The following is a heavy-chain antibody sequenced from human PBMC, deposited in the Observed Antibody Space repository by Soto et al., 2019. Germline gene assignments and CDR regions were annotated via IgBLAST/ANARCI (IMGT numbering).Heavy chain of an antibody. CDR2: IYYSGST. J-gene: IGHJ4*02. CDR1: GGSISSGGYY. CDR3: ARETSPERGYSYGFDY. Sequence: PSETLSLTYTVSGGSISSGGYYWSWIRQHPGKGLEWIGYIYYSGSTYYNPSLKSRVTISVDTSKNQFSLKLSSVTAADTAVYYCARETSPERGYSYGFDYWGQGTLVTVSS. V-gene: IGHV4-31*03. D-gene: IGHD5-18*01.